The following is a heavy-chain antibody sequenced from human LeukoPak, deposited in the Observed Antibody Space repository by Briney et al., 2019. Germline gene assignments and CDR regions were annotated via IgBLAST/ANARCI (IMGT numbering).Heavy chain of an antibody. D-gene: IGHD1-26*01. CDR2: TYTSGST. CDR3: ATNSGSYGWFDP. V-gene: IGHV4-4*07. Sequence: SETLSLTCTVSGGSISSYYWSWIRQPAGKGLEWIGRTYTSGSTNYNPSLKSRVTMSVDTSKNQFSLKLSSVTAADTAVYYCATNSGSYGWFDPWGQGTLVTVSS. CDR1: GGSISSYY. J-gene: IGHJ5*02.